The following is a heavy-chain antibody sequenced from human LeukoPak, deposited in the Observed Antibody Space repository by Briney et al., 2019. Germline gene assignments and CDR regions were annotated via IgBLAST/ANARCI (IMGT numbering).Heavy chain of an antibody. Sequence: GGTLRLSCAASGFTFRSYGMHWVRQAPGKGLEGVAFIRYDGSNKYYADSVKGRFTLSRDNSKNTLFLQMNGLRAEDTAVYYCAKPYYYDSSGTYDAFDIWGKGKMVTVSS. CDR3: AKPYYYDSSGTYDAFDI. CDR2: IRYDGSNK. D-gene: IGHD3-22*01. CDR1: GFTFRSYG. J-gene: IGHJ3*02. V-gene: IGHV3-30*02.